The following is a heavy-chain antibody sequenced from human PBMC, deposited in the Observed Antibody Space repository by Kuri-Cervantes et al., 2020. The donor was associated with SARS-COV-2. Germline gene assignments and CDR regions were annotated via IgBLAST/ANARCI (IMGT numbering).Heavy chain of an antibody. CDR1: GFTFSSYG. V-gene: IGHV3-21*01. Sequence: GGSLRLSCAASGFTFSSYGMHWVRQAPGKGLEWVSSISSSSSYIYYADSVKGRFTISRDNAKNSLYLQMSSLRAEDTAVYYCASYSGYSYGMGFGYYYYGMDVWGQGTTVTVSS. CDR3: ASYSGYSYGMGFGYYYYGMDV. J-gene: IGHJ6*02. CDR2: ISSSSSYI. D-gene: IGHD5-18*01.